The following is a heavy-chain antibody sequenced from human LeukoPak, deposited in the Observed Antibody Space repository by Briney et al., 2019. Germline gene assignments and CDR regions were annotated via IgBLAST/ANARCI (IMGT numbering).Heavy chain of an antibody. CDR1: GYTFMSHG. J-gene: IGHJ3*02. CDR2: ISGSSSNT. CDR3: ARATGTWGHDGFDI. V-gene: IGHV1-18*01. Sequence: ASVKVSCKASGYTFMSHGISWVRQAPGQGLEWMGWISGSSSNTNYAQRLQGRVTMTTDTSTTTAYMELRSLRSDVTAVYYCARATGTWGHDGFDIWGQGTMVTVSS. D-gene: IGHD3-16*01.